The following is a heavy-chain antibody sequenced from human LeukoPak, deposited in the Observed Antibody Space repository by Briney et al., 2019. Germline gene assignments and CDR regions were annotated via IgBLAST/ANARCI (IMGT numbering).Heavy chain of an antibody. CDR3: AKDRLWFGEFPTLFDY. CDR1: GFTFSSYA. J-gene: IGHJ4*02. D-gene: IGHD3-10*01. CDR2: ISGSGGST. Sequence: PGGSLRLSCAASGFTFSSYAMSWVRQAPGKGLEWVSAISGSGGSTYYADSVKGRFTTSRDNSKNTLYLQMNSLRAEDTAVYYCAKDRLWFGEFPTLFDYWGQGTLVTVSS. V-gene: IGHV3-23*01.